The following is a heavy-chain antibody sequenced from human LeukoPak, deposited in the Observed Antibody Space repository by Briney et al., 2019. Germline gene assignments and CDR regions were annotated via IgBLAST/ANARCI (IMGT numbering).Heavy chain of an antibody. Sequence: ASVKVSCKASGYTFSAYGISWVRQAPGQGREWMGWIYTYNGNANYAEHLQGRVTLTSDSSTTTVYMELKNLTSDDTAVYYCARDSSPVAGVGLFWGQGTLVTVSS. CDR2: IYTYNGNA. D-gene: IGHD6-19*01. CDR1: GYTFSAYG. J-gene: IGHJ4*02. CDR3: ARDSSPVAGVGLF. V-gene: IGHV1-18*01.